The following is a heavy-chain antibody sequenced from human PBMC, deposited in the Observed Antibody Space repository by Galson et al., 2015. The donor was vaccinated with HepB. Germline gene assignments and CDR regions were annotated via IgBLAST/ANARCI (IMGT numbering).Heavy chain of an antibody. J-gene: IGHJ4*02. CDR1: RFMFSTYG. V-gene: IGHV3-30*03. Sequence: SLRLSCAASRFMFSTYGMHWVRQAPGKGLEWVALISFDGSNKYYADSVKGRFTISRDNSKSTLYLQMNSLRAEDTAVYYCARVAFSSWYRYFDYWGQGTLVTVSS. D-gene: IGHD6-13*01. CDR2: ISFDGSNK. CDR3: ARVAFSSWYRYFDY.